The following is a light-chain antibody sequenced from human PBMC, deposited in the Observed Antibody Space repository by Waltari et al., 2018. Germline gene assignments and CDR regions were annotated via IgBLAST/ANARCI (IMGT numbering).Light chain of an antibody. J-gene: IGLJ1*01. Sequence: QSVLTQPPSVSGAPGQRVTIACTGTRSNIGADYDVPWYQQFPGTAPQLLIYGDTNRPSGVPDRFSGSKSGTSAFLAITGLQAEDEADYYCQSYDSSLSGNYVFGTGTKVTVL. CDR3: QSYDSSLSGNYV. CDR1: RSNIGADYD. CDR2: GDT. V-gene: IGLV1-40*01.